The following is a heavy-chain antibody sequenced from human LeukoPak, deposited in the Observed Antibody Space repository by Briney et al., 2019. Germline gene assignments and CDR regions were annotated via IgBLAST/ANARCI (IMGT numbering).Heavy chain of an antibody. CDR2: IGGSSNSI. V-gene: IGHV3-48*01. CDR3: GRSPII. Sequence: PGGSLRLSCAASGFTFSSYGMTWVRQAPGKGLEWVSYIGGSSNSIYYADSVKGRFTISRDNARNSLYLQMNSLRAEDTAVYYCGRSPIIWGQGTMVTVSS. J-gene: IGHJ3*02. CDR1: GFTFSSYG.